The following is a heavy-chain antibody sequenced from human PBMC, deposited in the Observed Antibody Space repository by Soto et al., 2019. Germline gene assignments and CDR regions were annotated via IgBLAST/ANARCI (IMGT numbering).Heavy chain of an antibody. CDR3: AKQLRSGWGDAFDI. J-gene: IGHJ3*02. CDR2: ISGSGGST. V-gene: IGHV3-23*01. D-gene: IGHD3-10*01. CDR1: GCTFSSYA. Sequence: LRLSCAAAGCTFSSYAMSWVRQAPVKGLEWVSAISGSGGSTYYADSVKGRFTISRDNSKNTLYLQMNSLRAEDTAVYYCAKQLRSGWGDAFDIWGQGTMVTVSS.